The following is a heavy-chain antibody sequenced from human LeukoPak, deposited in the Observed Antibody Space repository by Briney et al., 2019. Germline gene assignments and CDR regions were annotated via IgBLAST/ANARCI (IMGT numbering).Heavy chain of an antibody. D-gene: IGHD1-26*01. V-gene: IGHV3-21*01. J-gene: IGHJ4*02. CDR3: AREQSVGFDY. CDR2: FGTRSTSL. Sequence: GGSLRLSCAASGFTFSSYSMNWVRQAPGKGLEWVSSFGTRSTSLYYADSVRGRFTISRDNAKNSLYLQMNSLRAEDTAVYYCAREQSVGFDYWGQGTLVTVSS. CDR1: GFTFSSYS.